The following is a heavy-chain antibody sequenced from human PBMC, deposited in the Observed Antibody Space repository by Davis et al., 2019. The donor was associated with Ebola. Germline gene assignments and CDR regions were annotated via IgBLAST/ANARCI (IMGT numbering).Heavy chain of an antibody. Sequence: SVKVSCKASGGSFRTYAISWVRQAPGQGLEWMGRIIPMFNKADYAQKFQGRVTITRDTSASTAYMELGSLRSEDTAVYYCARVDSSGWYNWFDPWGQGTLVTVSS. J-gene: IGHJ5*02. CDR2: IIPMFNKA. CDR3: ARVDSSGWYNWFDP. CDR1: GGSFRTYA. V-gene: IGHV1-69*05. D-gene: IGHD6-19*01.